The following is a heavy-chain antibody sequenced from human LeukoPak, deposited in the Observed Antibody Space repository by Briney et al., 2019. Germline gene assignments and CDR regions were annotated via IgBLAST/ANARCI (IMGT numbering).Heavy chain of an antibody. V-gene: IGHV3-20*04. J-gene: IGHJ4*02. CDR3: ARSREATYYFDY. D-gene: IGHD5-24*01. CDR1: GFTFDDYG. Sequence: AGGSLRLSCAASGFTFDDYGMSWVRQAPGKGLEWVSGINWNGGSTGYADSVKGRFTISRDNAKNSLYLQMNSLRAEDTALYYCARSREATYYFDYWGQGTLVTVSS. CDR2: INWNGGST.